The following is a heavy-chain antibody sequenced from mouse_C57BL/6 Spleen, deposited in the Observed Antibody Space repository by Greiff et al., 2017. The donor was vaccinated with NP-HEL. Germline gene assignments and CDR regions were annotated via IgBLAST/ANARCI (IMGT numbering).Heavy chain of an antibody. CDR1: GFTFSSYA. CDR2: ISDGGSYT. D-gene: IGHD2-5*01. J-gene: IGHJ4*01. V-gene: IGHV5-4*01. CDR3: ARDRDSNYDAMDY. Sequence: EVKLMESGGGLVKPGGSLKLSCAASGFTFSSYAMSWVRQTPEKRLEWVATISDGGSYTYYPDNVKGRFTISRDNAKNNLYLQMSHLTSEDTAMYYCARDRDSNYDAMDYWGQGTSVTVSS.